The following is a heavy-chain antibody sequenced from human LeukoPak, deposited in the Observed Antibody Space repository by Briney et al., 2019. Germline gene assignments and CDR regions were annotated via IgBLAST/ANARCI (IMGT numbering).Heavy chain of an antibody. Sequence: GGSLRLSCAASGFSLNNYGLIWVRQTPGKGLEWVAAISNDGGGTMYAAFVEGRFTISRDNSKSTLFLQMNSLRAEDTALYYCAKGSSGYFADLWDQGTLVTVSS. CDR3: AKGSSGYFADL. CDR1: GFSLNNYG. J-gene: IGHJ5*02. V-gene: IGHV3-23*01. CDR2: ISNDGGGT. D-gene: IGHD3-22*01.